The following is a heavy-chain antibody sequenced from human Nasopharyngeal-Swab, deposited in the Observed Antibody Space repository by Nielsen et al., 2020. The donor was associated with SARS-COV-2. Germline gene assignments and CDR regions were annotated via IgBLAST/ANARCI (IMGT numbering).Heavy chain of an antibody. CDR3: ARFPRYDLYSFQSEYFQN. J-gene: IGHJ1*01. Sequence: GGSLRLSCAASGFIFRNYAMGWVLQAPGKGLEWASGISGGGGSTYYADSVKGRFTISRDNYNSKNTVDLQMNSLRAEDTAVYYCARFPRYDLYSFQSEYFQNWGQGTLVTVSS. CDR1: GFIFRNYA. CDR2: ISGGGGST. V-gene: IGHV3-23*01. D-gene: IGHD3-3*01.